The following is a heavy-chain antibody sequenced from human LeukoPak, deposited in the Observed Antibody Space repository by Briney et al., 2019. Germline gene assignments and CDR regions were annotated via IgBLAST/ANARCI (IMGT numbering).Heavy chain of an antibody. J-gene: IGHJ5*02. Sequence: SETLSLTCAVYGGSFSGYYWSWIRQPPGKGLEWIGEINHSGSTNYNPSLKSRVTISVDTSRNQFSLKLSSVTAADTAVYYCVRGEGINWFDPWGQGTLVTVSS. CDR1: GGSFSGYY. V-gene: IGHV4-34*01. CDR2: INHSGST. D-gene: IGHD3-10*01. CDR3: VRGEGINWFDP.